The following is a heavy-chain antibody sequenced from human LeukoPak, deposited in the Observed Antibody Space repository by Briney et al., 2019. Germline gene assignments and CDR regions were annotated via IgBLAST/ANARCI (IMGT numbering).Heavy chain of an antibody. V-gene: IGHV1-2*02. CDR1: GYTFTGYY. CDR2: INPNSGGT. J-gene: IGHJ3*02. CDR3: ARPYCSSTSCYLDGENAFDI. D-gene: IGHD2-2*01. Sequence: ASVKVSCKASGYTFTGYYMHWVRQAPGQGLEWMGWINPNSGGTNYAQKFQGRVTMTRDTSISTAYMELSRLRSDDTAVYYCARPYCSSTSCYLDGENAFDIWGQGTMVTVSS.